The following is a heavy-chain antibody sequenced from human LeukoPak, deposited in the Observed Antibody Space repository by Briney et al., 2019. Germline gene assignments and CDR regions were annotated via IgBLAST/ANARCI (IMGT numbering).Heavy chain of an antibody. J-gene: IGHJ4*02. Sequence: GGSLRLSCAASGFTFSSYAMSWVREAPGKGLEWVSATSGSGGSTYYADSVKGRFTISRDNSKNPLYLQMNSLRAEDTAVYYCAKAEYYDILTGYYSDYWGQGTLVTVSS. D-gene: IGHD3-9*01. CDR3: AKAEYYDILTGYYSDY. V-gene: IGHV3-23*01. CDR1: GFTFSSYA. CDR2: TSGSGGST.